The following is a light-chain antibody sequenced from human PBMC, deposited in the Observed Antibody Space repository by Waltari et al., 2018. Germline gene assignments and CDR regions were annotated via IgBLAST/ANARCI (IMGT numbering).Light chain of an antibody. Sequence: QSALTQPPSASGSPGQSVTIPCPGTSSDVGAYNYVSWYQQHPGKAPKLMLSEATQRPSGVPDRFSGSKSGNTASLTVSGLQAEDEAVYYCSSYAGRNGVIFGGGTKLTVL. CDR2: EAT. CDR1: SSDVGAYNY. J-gene: IGLJ2*01. CDR3: SSYAGRNGVI. V-gene: IGLV2-8*01.